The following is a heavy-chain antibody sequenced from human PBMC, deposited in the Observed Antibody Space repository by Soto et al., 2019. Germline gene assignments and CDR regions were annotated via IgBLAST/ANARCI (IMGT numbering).Heavy chain of an antibody. CDR3: ARAVAVPASCDD. CDR1: GYSFTSYA. CDR2: INAGNGNT. V-gene: IGHV1-3*01. D-gene: IGHD6-19*01. J-gene: IGHJ4*02. Sequence: GASVKVSCKASGYSFTSYAMHWVRQAPGQRLEWMGWINAGNGNTKYSQKFQGRVTITRDTSASTAYMELSSLRSEDTAMYYCARAVAVPASCDDWGQGTLVTVSS.